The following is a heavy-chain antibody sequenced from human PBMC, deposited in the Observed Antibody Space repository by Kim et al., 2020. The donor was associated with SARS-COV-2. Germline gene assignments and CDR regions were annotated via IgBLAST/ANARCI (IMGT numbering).Heavy chain of an antibody. CDR1: GFTFSDYY. CDR3: ARYGSIASAGNDY. D-gene: IGHD6-13*01. Sequence: GGSLRLSCAASGFTFSDYYMSWIRQAPGKGLEWVSYISSSSSYTNYADSVKGRFTISRDNAKNSLYLQMNSLRAEDTAVYYCARYGSIASAGNDYWGVGALVTVSS. J-gene: IGHJ4*02. CDR2: ISSSSSYT. V-gene: IGHV3-11*06.